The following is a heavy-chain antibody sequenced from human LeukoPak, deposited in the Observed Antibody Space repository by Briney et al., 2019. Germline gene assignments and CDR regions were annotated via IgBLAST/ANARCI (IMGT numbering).Heavy chain of an antibody. Sequence: PSETLSLTCTVPGGAIRSHYWNWIRQPAGKGLEWIGRIYSSGYTNDNPSLKSRITMSVDMSKNQFSLRLNSVTAADTAAYYCARGEHSVDSWGQGMLVTVSS. D-gene: IGHD1/OR15-1a*01. CDR2: IYSSGYT. J-gene: IGHJ4*02. CDR3: ARGEHSVDS. CDR1: GGAIRSHY. V-gene: IGHV4-4*07.